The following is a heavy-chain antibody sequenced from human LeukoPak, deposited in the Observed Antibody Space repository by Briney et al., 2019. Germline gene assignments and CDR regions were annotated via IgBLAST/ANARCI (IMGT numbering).Heavy chain of an antibody. D-gene: IGHD3-22*01. Sequence: GASVKVSCKASGYTFTNYYIHWVRQAPGQGLEWMGIINPGGRSTSYAQKFQGRITMTTDTSTSTAYMELRSLRSDDTAVYYCARHRLHRLYYDSNGYYHDAFDIWGQGTMVTVSS. V-gene: IGHV1-46*01. CDR1: GYTFTNYY. CDR2: INPGGRST. J-gene: IGHJ3*02. CDR3: ARHRLHRLYYDSNGYYHDAFDI.